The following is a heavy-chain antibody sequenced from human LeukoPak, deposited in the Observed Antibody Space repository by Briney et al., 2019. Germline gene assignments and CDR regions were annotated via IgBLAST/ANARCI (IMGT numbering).Heavy chain of an antibody. D-gene: IGHD3-10*01. V-gene: IGHV3-30*02. CDR2: IRYDGSNK. CDR1: GFTFSSYG. J-gene: IGHJ4*02. CDR3: AKDQSDPSMVRGVISLDY. Sequence: GGSLRLSCAASGFTFSSYGMHWVRQAPGKGLEWVAFIRYDGSNKYYADSVKGRFTISRDNSKNTLYLQMNSLRAEDTAVYYCAKDQSDPSMVRGVISLDYWGQGTLVTVSS.